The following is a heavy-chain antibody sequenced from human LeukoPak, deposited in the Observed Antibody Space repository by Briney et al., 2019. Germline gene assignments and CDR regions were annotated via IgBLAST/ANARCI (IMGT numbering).Heavy chain of an antibody. CDR2: IKQDGSEK. CDR1: GFTFSSYW. Sequence: GGSLRLSCAASGFTFSSYWMSWVRQAPGKGLKWVANIKQDGSEKYYVDSVKGRFTISRDNAKNSLYLQMNSLRAEDTAVYYCARVGGSYYFDYWGQGTLVTVSS. D-gene: IGHD1-26*01. J-gene: IGHJ4*02. CDR3: ARVGGSYYFDY. V-gene: IGHV3-7*01.